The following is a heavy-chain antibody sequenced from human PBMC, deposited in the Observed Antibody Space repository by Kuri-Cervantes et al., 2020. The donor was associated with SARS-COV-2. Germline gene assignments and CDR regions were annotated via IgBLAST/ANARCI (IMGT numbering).Heavy chain of an antibody. V-gene: IGHV4-59*08. CDR1: GGSISSYY. CDR3: AASFYSYGSGSQFDP. J-gene: IGHJ5*02. Sequence: SETLSLTCTVSGGSISSYYWSWIRQPPGKGLEWIGYIYYSGSTNYNPSLKSRVTISVDTSKNQFSLKLSSVTAADTAVYYCAASFYSYGSGSQFDPWGQGALVTVSS. CDR2: IYYSGST. D-gene: IGHD3-10*01.